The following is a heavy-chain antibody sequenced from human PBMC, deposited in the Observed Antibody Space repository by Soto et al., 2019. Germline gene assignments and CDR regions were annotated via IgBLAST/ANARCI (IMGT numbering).Heavy chain of an antibody. CDR2: ISYDGSRK. CDR3: ARGDREDIEGVVGVRPGEYSMDV. J-gene: IGHJ6*02. D-gene: IGHD1-26*01. V-gene: IGHV3-30-3*01. CDR1: EFTFRIFA. Sequence: QVHLVESGGGVVQPGSSLRLSCAASEFTFRIFAMHWLRQSPGKGLEWVAVISYDGSRKADSVKGRFTVSRDNSWNTLYLQMNSLRAEDTAIYYCARGDREDIEGVVGVRPGEYSMDVWGQGTTVTVSS.